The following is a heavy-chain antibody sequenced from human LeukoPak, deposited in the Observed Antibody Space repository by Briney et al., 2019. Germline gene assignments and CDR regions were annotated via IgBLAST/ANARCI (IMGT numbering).Heavy chain of an antibody. J-gene: IGHJ5*02. V-gene: IGHV1-2*02. CDR3: ARSRTGTTSAPFDP. Sequence: ASVKVSCKTSGYTFTDYYMHWVRQAPGQGLEWMGWINPNSGGTNSAQGFQGRVTMTSDTSITTAYLELSSLRSDDTAVYYCARSRTGTTSAPFDPWGQGTLVTVSS. D-gene: IGHD1-7*01. CDR1: GYTFTDYY. CDR2: INPNSGGT.